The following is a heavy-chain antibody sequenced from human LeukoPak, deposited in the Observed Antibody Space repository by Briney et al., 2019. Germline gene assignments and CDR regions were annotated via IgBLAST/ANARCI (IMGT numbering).Heavy chain of an antibody. Sequence: SETLSLTCAVYGGSFSGYYWSWIRQPPGKGLEWIGEINHSGSTNYNPSLKSRVTISVDTSKNQFSLKLSSVTAADTAVYYCARKGNSYGYNYWGQGTLVTVSS. CDR1: GGSFSGYY. V-gene: IGHV4-34*01. D-gene: IGHD5-18*01. CDR3: ARKGNSYGYNY. CDR2: INHSGST. J-gene: IGHJ4*02.